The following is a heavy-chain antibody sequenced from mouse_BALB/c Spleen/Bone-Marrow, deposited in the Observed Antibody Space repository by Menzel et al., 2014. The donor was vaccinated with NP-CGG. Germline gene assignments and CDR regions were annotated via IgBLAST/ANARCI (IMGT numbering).Heavy chain of an antibody. CDR2: INPSNGGS. CDR1: GYTFTNYY. CDR3: TRSDYYDYQAWFAY. J-gene: IGHJ3*01. V-gene: IGHV1S81*02. Sequence: QVQLKQSGAELVKPGASVELSCKTSGYTFTNYYIYWVKQRPGQGLEWIGEINPSNGGSNFNEKLKSKATLTVDKSSSTAYMQLSSLTSEDSAVYYCTRSDYYDYQAWFAYWGQGTLVTVSA. D-gene: IGHD2-4*01.